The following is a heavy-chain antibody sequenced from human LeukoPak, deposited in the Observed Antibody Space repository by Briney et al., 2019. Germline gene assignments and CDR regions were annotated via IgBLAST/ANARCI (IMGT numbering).Heavy chain of an antibody. CDR2: INTNTGNP. J-gene: IGHJ4*02. D-gene: IGHD5-18*01. CDR1: GYTFTSYG. CDR3: AREGVVDTAMGPDY. Sequence: ASVMLSCKASGYTFTSYGISWVRQAPGQGLEWMGWINTNTGNPTYAQGFTGRFVFSLDTSVSTAYLQISSLKAEDTAVYYCAREGVVDTAMGPDYWGQGTLVTVSS. V-gene: IGHV7-4-1*02.